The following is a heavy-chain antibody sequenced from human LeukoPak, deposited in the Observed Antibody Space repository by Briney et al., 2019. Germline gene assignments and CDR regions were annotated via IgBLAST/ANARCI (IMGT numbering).Heavy chain of an antibody. CDR2: IYPGDSDT. J-gene: IGHJ3*02. CDR3: AIGGGLAAAGVNAFDI. D-gene: IGHD6-13*01. V-gene: IGHV5-51*01. Sequence: PGESLKISCKGSGYSFTSYWIGWVRQMPGKGLEWMGIIYPGDSDTRYSPSFQGQVTISADKSISTAYLQWSSLKASDTAMYYCAIGGGLAAAGVNAFDIWGQGTMVTVSS. CDR1: GYSFTSYW.